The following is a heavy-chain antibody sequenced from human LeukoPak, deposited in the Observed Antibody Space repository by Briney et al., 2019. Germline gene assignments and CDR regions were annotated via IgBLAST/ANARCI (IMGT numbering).Heavy chain of an antibody. Sequence: SETLSLTCTVSGGSISSYYWSWVRQPAGKGLEWIGRIYASGNTNYNPSLKGRVTMTVDTSKNQFSLNLSSVTAADTAVYYCARADEYSSDYWGQGTLVTAS. D-gene: IGHD6-6*01. CDR3: ARADEYSSDY. CDR1: GGSISSYY. J-gene: IGHJ4*02. V-gene: IGHV4-4*07. CDR2: IYASGNT.